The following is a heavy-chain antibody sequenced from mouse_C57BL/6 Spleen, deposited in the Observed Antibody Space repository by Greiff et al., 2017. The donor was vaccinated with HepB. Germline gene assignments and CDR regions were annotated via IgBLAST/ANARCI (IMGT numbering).Heavy chain of an antibody. J-gene: IGHJ3*01. V-gene: IGHV1-18*01. D-gene: IGHD2-4*01. CDR1: GYTFTDYN. CDR3: AIYYDYDGGLAY. Sequence: EVQLQQSGPELVKPGASVKIPCKASGYTFTDYNMDWVKQSHGKSLEWIGDINPNNGGTIYNQKFKGKATLTVDKSSSTAYMELRSLTSEDTAVYYCAIYYDYDGGLAYWGQGTLVTVSA. CDR2: INPNNGGT.